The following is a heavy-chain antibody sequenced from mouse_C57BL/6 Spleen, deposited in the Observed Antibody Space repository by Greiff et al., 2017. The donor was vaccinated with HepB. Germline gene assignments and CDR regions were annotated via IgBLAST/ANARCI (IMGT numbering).Heavy chain of an antibody. J-gene: IGHJ4*01. V-gene: IGHV1-82*01. Sequence: QVQLKQSGPELVKPGASVKISCKASGYAFSSSWMNWVKQRPGKGLEWIGRIYPGDGDTNYNGKFKGKATLTADKSSSTAYMQLSSLTSEDSAVYFCARASSGYPSYYAMDYWGQGTSVTVSS. CDR2: IYPGDGDT. CDR3: ARASSGYPSYYAMDY. CDR1: GYAFSSSW. D-gene: IGHD3-2*02.